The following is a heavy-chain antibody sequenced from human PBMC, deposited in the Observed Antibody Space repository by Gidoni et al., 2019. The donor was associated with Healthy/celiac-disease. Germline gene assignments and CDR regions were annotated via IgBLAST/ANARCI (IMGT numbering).Heavy chain of an antibody. D-gene: IGHD6-13*01. Sequence: EVQLLESGGGLVQPGGSLRLSCAASGFTFSSDPMRWVRQSPGKGLEWVSDISGSGGSTYNEGSVKGRFTNSRENSKNTLYLKMNRRRAEDTAVYYCAKGLRRAYSSSWYYFD. CDR1: GFTFSSDP. CDR2: ISGSGGST. J-gene: IGHJ4*01. CDR3: AKGLRRAYSSSWYYFD. V-gene: IGHV3-23*01.